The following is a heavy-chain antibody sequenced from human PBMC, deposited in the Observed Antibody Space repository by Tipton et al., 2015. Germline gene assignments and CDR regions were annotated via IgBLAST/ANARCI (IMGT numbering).Heavy chain of an antibody. J-gene: IGHJ5*02. Sequence: TLSLTCTVPGGSISSYFWSWIRQPPGKGLEWIGHIYYSGNTNYNPSLKSRVTISVDTSKNQFSLKLGSVTAADTAVYYCARGGNNWLDPWGQGTPVTVSS. V-gene: IGHV4-59*01. D-gene: IGHD2-15*01. CDR1: GGSISSYF. CDR2: IYYSGNT. CDR3: ARGGNNWLDP.